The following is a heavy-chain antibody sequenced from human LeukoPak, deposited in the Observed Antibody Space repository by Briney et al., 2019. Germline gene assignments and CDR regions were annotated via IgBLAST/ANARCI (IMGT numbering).Heavy chain of an antibody. CDR2: INPKSGAT. D-gene: IGHD1-14*01. J-gene: IGHJ4*02. V-gene: IGHV1-2*02. CDR1: GYTFTGYY. CDR3: ARLPWETSRPPEPDY. Sequence: ASVKVSCKASGYTFTGYYMHWVRQAPGQGLEWMGWINPKSGATKYAQKFQGRVTMTRDTSTSTVYMELRSLRSEDTAVYYCARLPWETSRPPEPDYWGQGTLVTVSS.